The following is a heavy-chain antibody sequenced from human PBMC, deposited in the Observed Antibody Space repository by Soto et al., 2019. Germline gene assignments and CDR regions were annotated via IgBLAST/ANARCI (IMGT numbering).Heavy chain of an antibody. D-gene: IGHD5-18*01. J-gene: IGHJ5*02. CDR2: IYYSGST. V-gene: IGHV4-59*01. CDR3: ARDDTAMVTP. CDR1: GGSISSYY. Sequence: SETLSLTCTVSGGSISSYYWSWIRQPPGKGLEWIGYIYYSGSTNYNPSLKSRVTISVDTSKNQFSLKLSSVTAADTAVYYCARDDTAMVTPWGQGTLVTV.